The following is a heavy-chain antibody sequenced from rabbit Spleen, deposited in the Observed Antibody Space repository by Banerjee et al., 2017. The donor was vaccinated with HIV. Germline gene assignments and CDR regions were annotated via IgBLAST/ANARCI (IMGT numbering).Heavy chain of an antibody. J-gene: IGHJ6*01. Sequence: QEQLVESGGGLVQPGGSLKLSCKASGFDFSSDYDMCWVRQAPGKGLEWIACIAGSSSGFTYSATWAKGRFTCSKTSSTTVTLQMTSLTVADTATYFCARDTGSSFSSYGMDLWGQGTLVTVS. CDR2: IAGSSSGFT. V-gene: IGHV1S45*01. D-gene: IGHD8-1*01. CDR1: GFDFSSDYD. CDR3: ARDTGSSFSSYGMDL.